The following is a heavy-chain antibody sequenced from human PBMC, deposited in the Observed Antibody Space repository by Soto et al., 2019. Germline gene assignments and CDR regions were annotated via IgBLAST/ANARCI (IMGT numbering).Heavy chain of an antibody. D-gene: IGHD3-22*01. V-gene: IGHV3-48*03. J-gene: IGHJ4*02. CDR2: ISGSGWTI. CDR3: ARGDDNSGYYYAFDS. CDR1: GFTFSNYD. Sequence: GGSLRLSCEASGFTFSNYDMNWVRQAPGKGLEWLSYISGSGWTIYYADSVKGRFTISRDSAKKSLFLQMNSLSAEDTALYYCARGDDNSGYYYAFDSWGQGTPVTVSS.